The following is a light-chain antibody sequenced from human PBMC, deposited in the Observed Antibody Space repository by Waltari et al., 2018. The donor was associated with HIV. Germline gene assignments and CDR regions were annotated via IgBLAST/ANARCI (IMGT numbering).Light chain of an antibody. V-gene: IGKV1-9*01. CDR1: EDISLF. J-gene: IGKJ2*01. Sequence: DVQLTQSPSFLSASVGDRVSITCRASEDISLFLAWYQQKPGVAPKLLIYGASSLQNGVPSRFRGSGSGTDFTLAINGLQPEDFATYFCHSLNSYPPDTF. CDR3: HSLNSYPPDT. CDR2: GAS.